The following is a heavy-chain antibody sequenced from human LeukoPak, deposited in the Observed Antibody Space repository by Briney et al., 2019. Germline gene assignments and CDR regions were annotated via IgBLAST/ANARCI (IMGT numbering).Heavy chain of an antibody. J-gene: IGHJ4*02. Sequence: PGGSLRLSCAASGFTFSSYSMNWVRQAPGKGLEWGSSISSSGIDIYYADSVKGRFTISRDNAKNSLYLQMNSLRAEDTAVYFCAREGVYYYDSTGYYPIDFWGQGTLVTVSS. CDR1: GFTFSSYS. CDR2: ISSSGIDI. V-gene: IGHV3-21*01. CDR3: AREGVYYYDSTGYYPIDF. D-gene: IGHD3-22*01.